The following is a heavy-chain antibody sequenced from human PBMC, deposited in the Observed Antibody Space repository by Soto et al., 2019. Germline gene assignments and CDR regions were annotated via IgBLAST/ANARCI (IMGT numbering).Heavy chain of an antibody. V-gene: IGHV4-39*01. CDR3: ARHLTYNWNYLYSSRPQGNPPDY. CDR1: GGSISSSSYY. Sequence: PSETLSLTCTVSGGSISSSSYYWGWIRQPPGKGLEWIGSIYYSGSTYYNPSLKSRVTISVDTFKNQFSLKLSSVTAADTAVYYCARHLTYNWNYLYSSRPQGNPPDYWGQGALVTVSS. D-gene: IGHD1-7*01. J-gene: IGHJ4*02. CDR2: IYYSGST.